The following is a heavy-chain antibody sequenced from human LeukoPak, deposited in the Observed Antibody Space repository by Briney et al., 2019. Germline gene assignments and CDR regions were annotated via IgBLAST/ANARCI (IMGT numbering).Heavy chain of an antibody. V-gene: IGHV3-23*01. D-gene: IGHD2-2*01. CDR2: ISASGSRS. Sequence: GGSLRLSCAASGFTFSIYAMSWVRQAPGKGLELVSSISASGSRSYYADSVKGRFTISRDNSKNTLYLQMNSLRAEDTAVYYCARSSLYCSSTSCYGYYGMDVWGKGTTVTVSS. CDR1: GFTFSIYA. J-gene: IGHJ6*04. CDR3: ARSSLYCSSTSCYGYYGMDV.